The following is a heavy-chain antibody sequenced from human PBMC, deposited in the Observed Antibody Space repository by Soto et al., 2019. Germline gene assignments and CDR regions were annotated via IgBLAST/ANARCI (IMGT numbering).Heavy chain of an antibody. CDR2: IYYDGSNE. D-gene: IGHD2-15*01. J-gene: IGHJ3*02. CDR1: EFTFSNFG. Sequence: QVQLVESGGGVVQPGRSLRLSCAASEFTFSNFGMHWVRQAPGKGLEWVAVIYYDGSNEYYADSVKGRFTISRDNSKNTLYLQMNSLRAEYTAVYYFAIVYVVVAAEAFDIWGQGTMVTVSS. V-gene: IGHV3-33*01. CDR3: AIVYVVVAAEAFDI.